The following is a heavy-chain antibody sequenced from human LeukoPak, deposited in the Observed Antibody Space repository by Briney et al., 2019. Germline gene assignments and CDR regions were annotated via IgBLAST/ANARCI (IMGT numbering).Heavy chain of an antibody. V-gene: IGHV4-59*01. J-gene: IGHJ3*01. CDR2: IYNSGANT. Sequence: SETLSLTYSVSGGSISTYYWSWMRQSPEKGLEWIGYIYNSGANTNYNPSLKSRVTISVDTSKNEFSLKLSSVTAADTAVYYCARSLRDVYSNHVPYAINVWGQGKKVTVSP. CDR1: GGSISTYY. CDR3: ARSLRDVYSNHVPYAINV. D-gene: IGHD5-24*01.